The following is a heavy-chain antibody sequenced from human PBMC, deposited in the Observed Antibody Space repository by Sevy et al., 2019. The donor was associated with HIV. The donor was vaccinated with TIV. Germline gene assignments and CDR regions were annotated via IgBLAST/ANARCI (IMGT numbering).Heavy chain of an antibody. CDR3: ARNTDPRLNWFDP. D-gene: IGHD2-2*02. J-gene: IGHJ5*02. CDR2: IYYNGNT. CDR1: GGSIINYY. Sequence: SETLSFICTVSGGSIINYYWSWIRQPPGKGLEWIGYIYYNGNTNYIPSLKSRVTMSVDTSKNQFSLKLKSVTAADTAVYYCARNTDPRLNWFDPWGQGTLVTVSS. V-gene: IGHV4-59*01.